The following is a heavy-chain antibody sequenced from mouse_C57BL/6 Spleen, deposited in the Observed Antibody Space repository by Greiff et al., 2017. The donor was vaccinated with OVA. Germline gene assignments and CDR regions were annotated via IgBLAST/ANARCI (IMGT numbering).Heavy chain of an antibody. CDR2: FYPGSGSI. CDR3: ARHERDYYVSSTYCFDY. Sequence: SGAELVKPGASVKLSCKASGYTFTEYTIHWVKQRSGQGLEWIGWFYPGSGSIKYNEKFKDKATLTADKSSSTVYMELSRLTSEDSAVDFCARHERDYYVSSTYCFDYWGQGTTLTVSS. D-gene: IGHD1-1*01. V-gene: IGHV1-62-2*01. J-gene: IGHJ2*01. CDR1: GYTFTEYT.